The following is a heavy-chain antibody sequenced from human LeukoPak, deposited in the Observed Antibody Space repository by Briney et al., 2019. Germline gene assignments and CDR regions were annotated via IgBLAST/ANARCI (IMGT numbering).Heavy chain of an antibody. D-gene: IGHD5-24*01. J-gene: IGHJ5*02. CDR1: GYTFTGYY. CDR2: VNPNSGDT. V-gene: IGHV1-2*02. CDR3: ARMATKIGNWFDP. Sequence: ASVNVSCKASGYTFTGYYMHWVRQAPGQGLEWMGWVNPNSGDTNYAQRFQGRVTMTRDTSISTAYMELSSLRSDDTAVYYCARMATKIGNWFDPWGQGTLVTVSS.